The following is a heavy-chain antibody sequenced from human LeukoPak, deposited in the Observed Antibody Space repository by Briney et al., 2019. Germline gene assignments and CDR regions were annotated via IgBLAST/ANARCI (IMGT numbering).Heavy chain of an antibody. D-gene: IGHD6-19*01. CDR2: IYHSGST. Sequence: PSETLSLTCAVSGGSISSSNWWSWVRQPPGKGLEWIGEIYHSGSTNYNPSLKSRVTISVDKSKNQFSLKLSSVTAADTAVYYCARVQWLGSYYYYGMDVWGQGTTVTVSS. CDR1: GGSISSSNW. V-gene: IGHV4-4*02. CDR3: ARVQWLGSYYYYGMDV. J-gene: IGHJ6*02.